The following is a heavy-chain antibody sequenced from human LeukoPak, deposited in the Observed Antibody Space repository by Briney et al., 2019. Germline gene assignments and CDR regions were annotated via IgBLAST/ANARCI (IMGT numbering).Heavy chain of an antibody. CDR1: GGSISSSTYY. CDR2: ISYSGGT. CDR3: ARASVLLSADY. J-gene: IGHJ4*02. Sequence: SETLSLTCSVSGGSISSSTYYWGWIRQPPGKGLEWIGSISYSGGTYYNPSLKSRVTISVDMSNNQFSLKVSSVTAADTAVYYCARASVLLSADYWGQGILVIVSA. V-gene: IGHV4-39*07. D-gene: IGHD3-10*01.